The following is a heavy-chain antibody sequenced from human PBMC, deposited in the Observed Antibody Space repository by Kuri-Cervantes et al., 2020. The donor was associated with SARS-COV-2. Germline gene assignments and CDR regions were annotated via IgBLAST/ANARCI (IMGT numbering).Heavy chain of an antibody. J-gene: IGHJ3*02. CDR3: ASGAARQGDAFDI. CDR2: IYYSGST. Sequence: ESLKISCTVSGGSISSSSYYWGWIRQPPGKGLEWIGSIYYSGSTYYNPSLKSRVTISVDTSKNQFSLKLSSVTAADTAVYYCASGAARQGDAFDIWGQGTMVTVSS. CDR1: GGSISSSSYY. V-gene: IGHV4-39*07. D-gene: IGHD6-6*01.